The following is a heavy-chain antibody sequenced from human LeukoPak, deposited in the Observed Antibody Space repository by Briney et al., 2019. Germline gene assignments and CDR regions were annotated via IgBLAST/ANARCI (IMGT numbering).Heavy chain of an antibody. D-gene: IGHD6-13*01. CDR2: INPNRAVT. V-gene: IGHV1-2*02. Sequence: ASVKVSCKASGYTFTSYYIHWVRQAPGQGPEWMGWINPNRAVTDYAQKFQGRVTMTSDTSITTAYMELGSLRSDDTAVYYCARALVSSSWYGEKPIDYWGQGTLVTVSS. CDR3: ARALVSSSWYGEKPIDY. J-gene: IGHJ4*02. CDR1: GYTFTSYY.